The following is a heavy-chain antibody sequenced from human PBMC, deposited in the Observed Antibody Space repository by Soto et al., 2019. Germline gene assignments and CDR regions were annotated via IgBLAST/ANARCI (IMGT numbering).Heavy chain of an antibody. Sequence: ASVKVSCKGAGYTFSNYYMHWVRQAPGQGLEWMGIINPSGDSTSYAREFQGRVTMTRETSTSTLYIELSSLRSEDTAVYYCARATRSGSPHFDHWGQGTLVTVSS. D-gene: IGHD5-12*01. CDR3: ARATRSGSPHFDH. CDR2: INPSGDST. V-gene: IGHV1-46*01. J-gene: IGHJ4*02. CDR1: GYTFSNYY.